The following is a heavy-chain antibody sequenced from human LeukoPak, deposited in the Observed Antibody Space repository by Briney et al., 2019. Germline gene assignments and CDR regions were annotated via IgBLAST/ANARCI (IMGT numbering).Heavy chain of an antibody. D-gene: IGHD2-2*01. V-gene: IGHV3-21*01. CDR1: GFTFSSYW. CDR2: ISSSSSYI. Sequence: GGSLRLSCAASGFTFSSYWMSWVRQAPGKGLEWVASISSSSSYIYYADSVKGRFTISRDNAKNSLYLQMNSLRAEDTAVYYCARHGGYCSSTSCYVFDYWGQGTLVTVSS. CDR3: ARHGGYCSSTSCYVFDY. J-gene: IGHJ4*02.